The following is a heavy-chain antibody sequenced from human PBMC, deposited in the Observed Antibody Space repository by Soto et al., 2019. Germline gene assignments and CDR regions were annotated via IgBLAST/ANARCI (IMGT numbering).Heavy chain of an antibody. V-gene: IGHV1-69*01. Sequence: QVQLVQSGAEVKKPGSSVKVSCKASGGTFSSYAISWVRQAPGQGLEWMGVIIPIFGTANYAQKFQGRVTITADESTSPAYMELSSLRSEDTAVYYCARDAATLIAAPGIGENWFDPWGQGTLVTVSS. D-gene: IGHD6-13*01. CDR3: ARDAATLIAAPGIGENWFDP. CDR2: IIPIFGTA. J-gene: IGHJ5*02. CDR1: GGTFSSYA.